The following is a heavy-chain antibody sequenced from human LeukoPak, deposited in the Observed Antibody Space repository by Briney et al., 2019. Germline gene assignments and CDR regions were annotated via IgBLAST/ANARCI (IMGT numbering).Heavy chain of an antibody. J-gene: IGHJ4*02. CDR3: AKDIEWELRTAPDY. V-gene: IGHV3-7*03. D-gene: IGHD1-26*01. Sequence: GGSLRLSCAASGFTFSSYWMSWVRQAPGKGLEWVANIKQDGSEKYYVDSVKGRFTISRDNAKNSLYLQMNSLRAEDTALYYCAKDIEWELRTAPDYWGQGTLVTVSS. CDR1: GFTFSSYW. CDR2: IKQDGSEK.